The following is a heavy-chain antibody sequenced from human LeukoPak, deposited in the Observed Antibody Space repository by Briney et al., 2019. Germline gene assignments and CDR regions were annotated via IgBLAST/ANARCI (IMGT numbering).Heavy chain of an antibody. CDR3: ARSYDFWSGYYYYGMDV. CDR2: ISSSGSTI. D-gene: IGHD3-3*01. Sequence: PGGSLRLSCAASGFTFSDYYMSWIRQAPGKGLEWVSYISSSGSTIYYADSVKGRFTISRDNAKNSLYLQMNSLRAEDTAVYYCARSYDFWSGYYYYGMDVWGQGTTVTVSS. CDR1: GFTFSDYY. J-gene: IGHJ6*02. V-gene: IGHV3-11*01.